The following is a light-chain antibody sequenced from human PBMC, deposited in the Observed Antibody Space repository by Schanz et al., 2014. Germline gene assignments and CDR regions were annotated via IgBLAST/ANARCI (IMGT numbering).Light chain of an antibody. CDR3: QQSYSTVIFT. J-gene: IGKJ2*01. Sequence: DIQMTQSPSTLSASVGDRVTITCRASQTISTWLAWYQQKPGKAPKLLIYDASTLKSGVPSRFSGSRSGTEFTLTISSLQPEDFATYYCQQSYSTVIFTFGQGTKLEIK. CDR2: DAS. CDR1: QTISTW. V-gene: IGKV1-5*01.